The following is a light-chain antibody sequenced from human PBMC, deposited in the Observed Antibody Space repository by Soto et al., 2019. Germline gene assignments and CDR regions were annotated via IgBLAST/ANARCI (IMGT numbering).Light chain of an antibody. J-gene: IGKJ4*01. Sequence: EIVLTQSPATLSLSPGERATLSCRASQSVSSDLAWYQQKPGQAPRLLIYDVSDRATGVPARFSGSGSGTDFTRTIGSLEPEDYAIYYCQQRDSWPLTFGGGTKVEIK. CDR3: QQRDSWPLT. CDR2: DVS. V-gene: IGKV3-11*01. CDR1: QSVSSD.